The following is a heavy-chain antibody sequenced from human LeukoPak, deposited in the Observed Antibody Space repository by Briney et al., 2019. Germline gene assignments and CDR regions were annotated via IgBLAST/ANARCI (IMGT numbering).Heavy chain of an antibody. J-gene: IGHJ4*02. Sequence: PGGSLRLSCAASGFTFSSYSMNWVRQAPGKGLEWVSSISSSSSYIYYADSVKGRFTISRGNAKNSLYLQMNSLRAEGTAVYYCARDYGDYGNYFDYWGQGTLVTVSS. D-gene: IGHD4-17*01. CDR2: ISSSSSYI. V-gene: IGHV3-21*01. CDR1: GFTFSSYS. CDR3: ARDYGDYGNYFDY.